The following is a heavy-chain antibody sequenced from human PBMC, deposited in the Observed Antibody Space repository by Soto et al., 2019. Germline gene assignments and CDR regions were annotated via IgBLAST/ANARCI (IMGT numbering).Heavy chain of an antibody. CDR3: AKGEDDYGDIDHFDS. D-gene: IGHD4-17*01. CDR2: ISSSGGST. Sequence: DVQLLESGGGLVQPGGSLRLSCAASGFTFSSFAMSWVRQAPGKGLECVSDISSSGGSTNYADSVKGRFTISRDNSKNTLYLQLNSLRAEDTALYYCAKGEDDYGDIDHFDSWGPGTLVTVAS. CDR1: GFTFSSFA. J-gene: IGHJ4*02. V-gene: IGHV3-23*01.